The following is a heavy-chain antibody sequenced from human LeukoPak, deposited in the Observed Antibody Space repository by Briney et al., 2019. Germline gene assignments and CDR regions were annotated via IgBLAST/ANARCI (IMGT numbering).Heavy chain of an antibody. V-gene: IGHV3-30*02. CDR1: GLSFSNYD. CDR2: IRYDGNNK. J-gene: IGHJ4*02. Sequence: GGSLRLPCAASGLSFSNYDMHWVRQAPGKGLEWVAVIRYDGNNKYSADSVKGRFTISRDNSKNTLFLQMNTLRAEDTAVYYCAKGGSLGFDYWGQGNLVTVSS. D-gene: IGHD7-27*01. CDR3: AKGGSLGFDY.